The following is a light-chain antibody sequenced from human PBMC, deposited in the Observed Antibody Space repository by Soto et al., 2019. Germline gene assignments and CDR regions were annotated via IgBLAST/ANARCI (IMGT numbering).Light chain of an antibody. J-gene: IGLJ2*01. CDR3: CSYAGTYSPV. V-gene: IGLV2-23*01. CDR1: NTDVENYNF. CDR2: EDY. Sequence: QSALTQPASVSGSPGQSITIACTGINTDVENYNFVSWYQQHPGKAPKLMIYEDYKRPSGVSNRFSGSKSGNTASLTISGLQTEDEADYYCCSYAGTYSPVFGGGTKLTVL.